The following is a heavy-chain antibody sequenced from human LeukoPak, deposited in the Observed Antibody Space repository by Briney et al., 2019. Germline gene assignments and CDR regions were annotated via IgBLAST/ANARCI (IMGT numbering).Heavy chain of an antibody. CDR3: AREPIVAIRTYWFDP. V-gene: IGHV3-74*01. Sequence: PGGSLRLSCAASGFSFHYYWMHWVRQVPGKGLEWVSRIDTDGKNSEHAVSVKGRFIISRDNAKNTLYLQMNSLRVEDTAVYYCAREPIVAIRTYWFDPWGQGTLVTVSS. CDR2: IDTDGKNS. J-gene: IGHJ5*02. CDR1: GFSFHYYW. D-gene: IGHD3-22*01.